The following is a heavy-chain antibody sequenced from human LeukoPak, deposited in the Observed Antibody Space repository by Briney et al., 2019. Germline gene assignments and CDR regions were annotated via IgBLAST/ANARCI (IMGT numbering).Heavy chain of an antibody. D-gene: IGHD5-18*01. CDR3: AREDHTANNWFDP. CDR1: GGSFSSYG. V-gene: IGHV1-69*05. Sequence: AASVKVSCKASGGSFSSYGISWVRQAPGQGLEWMGGIIPMLGRSNYAQKFQGRVTISTDEPTSTAYMEMSSLRSEDTAVYYCAREDHTANNWFDPWGQGTLVTVSS. CDR2: IIPMLGRS. J-gene: IGHJ5*02.